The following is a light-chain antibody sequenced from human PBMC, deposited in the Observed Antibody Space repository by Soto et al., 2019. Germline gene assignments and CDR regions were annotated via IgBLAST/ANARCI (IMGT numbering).Light chain of an antibody. V-gene: IGKV1-5*01. J-gene: IGKJ3*01. CDR1: QSISSW. CDR2: DAS. CDR3: RQYNSYARP. Sequence: DIQMTQSPSTLSASVGDRVTITCRASQSISSWLAWYQQKPGKAPKLLIYDASSLESGVPSRFSGSGSGTEFTLTISSLQPDDFATYYCRQYNSYARPFGPGTKVDIK.